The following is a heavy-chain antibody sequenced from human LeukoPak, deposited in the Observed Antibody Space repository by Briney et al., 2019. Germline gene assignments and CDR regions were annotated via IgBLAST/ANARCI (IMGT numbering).Heavy chain of an antibody. Sequence: PSETLSLTCAVYGGSFSSYYWGWIRQPPGKGLEWIGSIYYSGSTYYNPSLKSRVTISVDTSKNQFSLKLSSVTAADTAVYCCARQGPDIVVVPAAIVFDYWGQGTLVTVSS. CDR2: IYYSGST. J-gene: IGHJ4*02. CDR1: GGSFSSYY. V-gene: IGHV4-39*01. CDR3: ARQGPDIVVVPAAIVFDY. D-gene: IGHD2-2*01.